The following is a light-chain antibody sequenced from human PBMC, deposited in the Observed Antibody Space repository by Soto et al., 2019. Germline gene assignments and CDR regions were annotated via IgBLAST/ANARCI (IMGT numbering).Light chain of an antibody. Sequence: QSVLTQPASMSGSPGQSITISCSGTTYGFETYNQVSWYQQHPGKAPKILIYEGSKRPSGVSNRFSGSKPGNTASLTISGLQAEDEADYFCSSYVGDSAYAFGTGTKLTVL. CDR1: TYGFETYNQ. CDR3: SSYVGDSAYA. J-gene: IGLJ1*01. V-gene: IGLV2-23*01. CDR2: EGS.